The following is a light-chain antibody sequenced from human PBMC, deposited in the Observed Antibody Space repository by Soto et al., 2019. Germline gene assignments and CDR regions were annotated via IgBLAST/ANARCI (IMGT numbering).Light chain of an antibody. V-gene: IGLV2-14*01. CDR3: SSYTSSDTLDAV. CDR2: EVS. CDR1: SSDVGGYNY. J-gene: IGLJ3*02. Sequence: QSALTQPASVSGSPGQSITISCTGTSSDVGGYNYVSWYQQHPGKAPKLMIYEVSNRPSGVSNRFSGSKSGNTASLTISGLQAEDEADYYCSSYTSSDTLDAVFGGGTKLTVL.